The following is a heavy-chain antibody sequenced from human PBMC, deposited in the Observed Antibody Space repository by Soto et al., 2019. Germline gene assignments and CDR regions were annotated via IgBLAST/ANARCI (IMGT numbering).Heavy chain of an antibody. J-gene: IGHJ6*02. CDR1: GYSFTSYW. D-gene: IGHD2-15*01. V-gene: IGHV5-51*01. CDR2: IYPGDSDT. CDR3: ARSSVSAPRWSYYGMDV. Sequence: PGESLKISCKGSGYSFTSYWIGWVRQMPGKGLEWMGIIYPGDSDTRYSPSFQGQVTISADKSISTAYLQWSSLKASDTAMYYCARSSVSAPRWSYYGMDVWGQGTTVTVSS.